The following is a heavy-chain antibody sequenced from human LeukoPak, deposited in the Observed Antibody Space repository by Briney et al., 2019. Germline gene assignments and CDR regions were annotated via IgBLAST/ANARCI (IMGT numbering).Heavy chain of an antibody. CDR3: ARALDWNAANYQYYYMDV. J-gene: IGHJ6*03. V-gene: IGHV1-8*03. Sequence: GASVKVSCEASGYTFTSYVINWVRQATGQGLEWMGWMNPNSGNTGYAQKFQGRVTITRNTSISTAYMELSSLRPEDTAVYYCARALDWNAANYQYYYMDVWGKGTTVTVSS. D-gene: IGHD1-1*01. CDR2: MNPNSGNT. CDR1: GYTFTSYV.